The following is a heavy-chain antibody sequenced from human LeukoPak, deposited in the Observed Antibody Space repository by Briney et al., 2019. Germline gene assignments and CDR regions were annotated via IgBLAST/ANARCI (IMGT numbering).Heavy chain of an antibody. CDR1: GFTFSSYA. D-gene: IGHD1-26*01. CDR3: ARATWDPNYYYYMDV. J-gene: IGHJ6*03. Sequence: PGGSLRLSCAASGFTFSSYAMSWVRQTPGKGLEWVSSINDSGGSTYYADSVKGRFTISSDSSKNTLYLQMNSLRAEDTAVYFCARATWDPNYYYYMDVWGKGTTVTISS. CDR2: INDSGGST. V-gene: IGHV3-23*01.